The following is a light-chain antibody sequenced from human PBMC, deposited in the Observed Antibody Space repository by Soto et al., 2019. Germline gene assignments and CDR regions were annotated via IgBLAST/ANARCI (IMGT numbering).Light chain of an antibody. Sequence: EIVLTQCPGTLALSPGEIVTLSCRASQSVSRSYLAWSQQKLGQAPRLLIYGASSRATGIPDRFSGSRSGTDFTLTISRLEPEDFAVYYCQQYDSSPGTFGQGTKVDI. J-gene: IGKJ1*01. V-gene: IGKV3-20*01. CDR1: QSVSRSY. CDR2: GAS. CDR3: QQYDSSPGT.